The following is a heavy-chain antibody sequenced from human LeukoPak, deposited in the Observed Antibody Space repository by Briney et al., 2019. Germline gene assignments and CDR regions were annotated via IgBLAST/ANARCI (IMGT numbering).Heavy chain of an antibody. V-gene: IGHV3-74*03. CDR2: INSDGYSI. Sequence: GGSLRLSCAASGFTFSSYWMHWVRQVPGGGVVWVSRINSDGYSIMYAVSVKGRFTISRDNAKSTLFLQLNSLRAEDPAVYYCATSYRGKYRAFDTWGQGTLVTVSS. D-gene: IGHD1-26*01. J-gene: IGHJ3*02. CDR3: ATSYRGKYRAFDT. CDR1: GFTFSSYW.